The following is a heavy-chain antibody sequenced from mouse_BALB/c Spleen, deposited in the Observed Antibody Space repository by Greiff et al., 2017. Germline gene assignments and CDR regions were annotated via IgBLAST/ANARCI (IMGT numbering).Heavy chain of an antibody. Sequence: VQLQQSGPQLVRPGASVKISCKASGYSFTSYWMHWVKQRPGQGLEWIGMIDPSDSETRLNQKFKDKATLTVDKSSSTAYMQLSSPTSEDSAVYYCARGHDYDAGAWFAYWGQGTLVTVSA. CDR2: IDPSDSET. J-gene: IGHJ3*01. D-gene: IGHD2-4*01. V-gene: IGHV1S127*01. CDR3: ARGHDYDAGAWFAY. CDR1: GYSFTSYW.